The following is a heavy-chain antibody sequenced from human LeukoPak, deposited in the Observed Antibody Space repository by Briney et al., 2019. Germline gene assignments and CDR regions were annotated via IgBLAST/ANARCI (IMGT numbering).Heavy chain of an antibody. J-gene: IGHJ4*02. CDR3: ARDPLPGEIGY. V-gene: IGHV1-69*04. CDR2: IIPILGIA. CDR1: GGTFSSYA. D-gene: IGHD3-10*01. Sequence: SVKVSCKASGGTFSSYAISWVRQAPGQGLEWMGRIIPILGIANYAQKFQGRVTITADKSTSTAYMELSSLRSEDTAVYYCARDPLPGEIGYWGQGTLVTVSS.